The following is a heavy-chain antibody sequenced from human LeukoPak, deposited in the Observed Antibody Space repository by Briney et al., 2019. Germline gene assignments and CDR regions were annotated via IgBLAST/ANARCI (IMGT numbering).Heavy chain of an antibody. Sequence: SETLSLTCTVSGGSISSSSYYWGWIRQPPGTGLEWIGSIYYSGSTYYNPSLKSRVTISVDTSKNQFSLKLSSVTAADTAVYYCAPFLLRGAYFDYWGQGTLVTVSS. CDR1: GGSISSSSYY. CDR2: IYYSGST. D-gene: IGHD3-16*01. J-gene: IGHJ4*02. CDR3: APFLLRGAYFDY. V-gene: IGHV4-39*01.